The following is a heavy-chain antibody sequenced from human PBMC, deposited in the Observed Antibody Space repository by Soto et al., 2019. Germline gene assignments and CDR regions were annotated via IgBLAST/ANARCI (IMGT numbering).Heavy chain of an antibody. CDR2: YDPQDGKT. Sequence: GASVKVSCKVSAYSLTELAMHWVRQAPGKGLEWMGTYDPQDGKTIYAQKFQGRVTMTGDTSTDTAYMDLSSLRSEDTAVYYCAISLTFFHDSRAFYNWLDPWGQGTLVTVSS. CDR3: AISLTFFHDSRAFYNWLDP. D-gene: IGHD3-22*01. V-gene: IGHV1-24*01. CDR1: AYSLTELA. J-gene: IGHJ5*02.